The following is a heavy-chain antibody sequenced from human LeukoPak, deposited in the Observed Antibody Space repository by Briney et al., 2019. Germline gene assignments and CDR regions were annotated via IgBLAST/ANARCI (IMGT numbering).Heavy chain of an antibody. J-gene: IGHJ4*02. D-gene: IGHD6-13*01. CDR3: ARTVYSSSWALFDY. V-gene: IGHV4-59*12. CDR2: IYYSGST. CDR1: GGSISSYY. Sequence: SETLSLTCTVSGGSISSYYWSWIRQPPGKGLEWIGYIYYSGSTNYNPSLKSRVTMSVDTSKNQFSLKLTSVTAVDTAVYYCARTVYSSSWALFDYWGQGTLVTVSS.